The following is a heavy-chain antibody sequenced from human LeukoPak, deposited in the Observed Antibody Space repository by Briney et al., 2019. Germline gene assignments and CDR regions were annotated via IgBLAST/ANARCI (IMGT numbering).Heavy chain of an antibody. V-gene: IGHV4-34*01. CDR2: INHSGST. J-gene: IGHJ4*02. D-gene: IGHD2-2*01. CDR1: GGSFSGYY. Sequence: SETLSLTCAVYGGSFSGYYWSWIRQPPGKGLEWIGEINHSGSTNYNPSLKSRVTISVDTSKNQFSLKLSSVTAADTAVYYCARASSTSSFDYWGQGTLVTASS. CDR3: ARASSTSSFDY.